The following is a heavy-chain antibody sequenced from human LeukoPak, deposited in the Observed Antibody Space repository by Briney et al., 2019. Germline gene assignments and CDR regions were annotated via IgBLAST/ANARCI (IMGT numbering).Heavy chain of an antibody. CDR1: GFTFSSYA. D-gene: IGHD3-22*01. V-gene: IGHV3-23*01. Sequence: PGGSLRLSCAVSGFTFSSYAMSWVRQAPGKGLEWVSGISGSGGSTYYADSVKGRFTISRDNSKNTLYLQMNSRRAEDTAVYYCAKGHYYDTSGPETNWGQGTLVTVSS. CDR2: ISGSGGST. CDR3: AKGHYYDTSGPETN. J-gene: IGHJ4*02.